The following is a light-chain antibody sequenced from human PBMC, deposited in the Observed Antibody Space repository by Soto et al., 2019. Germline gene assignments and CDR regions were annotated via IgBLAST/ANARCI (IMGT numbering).Light chain of an antibody. CDR1: SGHRSYA. CDR2: VNSDGTH. J-gene: IGLJ3*02. V-gene: IGLV4-69*02. CDR3: QTWDTGIWV. Sequence: QPVLTQSPSASASLGASVKLTCTLSSGHRSYAIAWHQQQPEKGPRYLMKVNSDGTHIKGDGIPDRFSGSSSGAERYLTIFSLQSEDEADYYCQTWDTGIWVFGGGTKLTVL.